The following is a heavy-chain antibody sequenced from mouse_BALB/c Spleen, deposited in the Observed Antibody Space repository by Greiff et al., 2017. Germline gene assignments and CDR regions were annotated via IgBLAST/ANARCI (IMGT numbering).Heavy chain of an antibody. CDR2: IDPSDSYT. Sequence: QVQLQQPGAELVKPGASVKLSCKASGYTFTSYWMHWVKQRPGQGLEWIGEIDPSDSYTNYNQKFKGKATLTVDKSSSTAYMQLSSLTSEDSAVYYCARCDSYQFPYAMDYWGPGTSVTVSS. V-gene: IGHV1-69*02. J-gene: IGHJ4*01. CDR1: GYTFTSYW. CDR3: ARCDSYQFPYAMDY. D-gene: IGHD2-12*01.